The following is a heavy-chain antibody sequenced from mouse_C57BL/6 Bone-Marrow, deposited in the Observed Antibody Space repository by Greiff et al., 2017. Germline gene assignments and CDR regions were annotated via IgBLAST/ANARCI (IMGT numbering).Heavy chain of an antibody. CDR1: GYTFTDYN. CDR2: INPNNGGT. V-gene: IGHV1-22*01. Sequence: EVKLMESGPELVKPGASVKMSCKASGYTFTDYNMHWVKQSHGKSLEWIGYINPNNGGTSYNQKFKGKATLTVNKSASTAYMERRSLTSEDSAVYYCAREGQGYFDYWGQGTTLTVSS. CDR3: AREGQGYFDY. D-gene: IGHD3-2*02. J-gene: IGHJ2*01.